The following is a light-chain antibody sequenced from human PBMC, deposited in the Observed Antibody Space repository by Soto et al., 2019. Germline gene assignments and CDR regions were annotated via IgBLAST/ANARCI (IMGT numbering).Light chain of an antibody. CDR3: QQYDNLPIT. CDR1: QSINNF. J-gene: IGKJ5*01. Sequence: DFQMTQSPSTLSASVGDRVTITCRSSQSINNFLNWYQQKPWQAPKLLMYSATTLLGGVPSRFSGSGSGTDFTLTINSLQPEDIATYYCQQYDNLPITFGQGTRLEIK. V-gene: IGKV1-33*01. CDR2: SAT.